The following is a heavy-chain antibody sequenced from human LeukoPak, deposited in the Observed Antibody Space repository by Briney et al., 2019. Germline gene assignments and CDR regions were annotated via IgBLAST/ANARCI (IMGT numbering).Heavy chain of an antibody. D-gene: IGHD1-26*01. CDR2: SKQDGSEK. CDR1: GFTFSRYW. V-gene: IGHV3-7*01. CDR3: ALSSGNYAIPFDY. J-gene: IGHJ4*02. Sequence: GGSLRLSCAGSGFTFSRYWMSWVRQAPGKGLEWVANSKQDGSEKYYLESVKGRFTISRDNAKNSLYLHMNSLRGEDTAVYYCALSSGNYAIPFDYWGQGTLVTVSS.